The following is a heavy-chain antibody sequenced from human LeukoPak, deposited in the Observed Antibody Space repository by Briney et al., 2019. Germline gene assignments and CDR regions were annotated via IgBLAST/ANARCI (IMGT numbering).Heavy chain of an antibody. D-gene: IGHD3-16*01. J-gene: IGHJ3*02. CDR2: IWSDGSQK. V-gene: IGHV3-33*01. CDR1: GFTFTTHG. CDR3: ARELPRPGGQTDASDI. Sequence: SGGSLRLSCAASGFTFTTHGFHWVRQAPGKGLECVAVIWSDGSQKYYADSVKGRFTISRDNAKNTLYLQMNSLRTEDTAVYYCARELPRPGGQTDASDIWGQGTMVTVS.